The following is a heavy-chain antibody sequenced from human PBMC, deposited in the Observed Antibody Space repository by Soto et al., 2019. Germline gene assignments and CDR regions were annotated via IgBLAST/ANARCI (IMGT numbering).Heavy chain of an antibody. D-gene: IGHD3-22*01. Sequence: GGSLRLSCAASGFTFSSYSMSWVRQAPGKGLEWVSYISSSSSTIYYADSVKGRFTISRDNAKNSLYLQMNSLRDEDTAVYYCARDPGYYDSSGYYPDRFDPWGQGTLVTVSS. CDR2: ISSSSSTI. V-gene: IGHV3-48*02. CDR3: ARDPGYYDSSGYYPDRFDP. CDR1: GFTFSSYS. J-gene: IGHJ5*02.